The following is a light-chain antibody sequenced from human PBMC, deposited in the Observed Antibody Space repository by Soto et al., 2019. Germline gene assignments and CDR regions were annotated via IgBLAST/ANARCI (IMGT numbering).Light chain of an antibody. CDR3: QQSFSAPT. CDR2: TAS. CDR1: QSISKY. V-gene: IGKV1-39*01. J-gene: IGKJ1*01. Sequence: DIQITQSPSSLSASVGDRFTLTCRASQSISKYLNWYQQKPGQAPKLLIYTASSLQSGIPSRFSGSGFGTDFTLTISSLQPEDFATYYCQQSFSAPTFGPGTTVDIK.